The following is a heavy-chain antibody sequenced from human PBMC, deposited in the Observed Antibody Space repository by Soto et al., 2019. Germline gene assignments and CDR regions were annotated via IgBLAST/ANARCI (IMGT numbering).Heavy chain of an antibody. Sequence: HVLLQESGPGLVKPSETLSLTCSVSGGSISSYFLHWIRQAPGKGLEWIGYMYFNESTNYNPSLKSRVTISLDTSKSLFSLKLNSVTAADTAIYYCARDHKEAFDIWGQGTLVTVSS. CDR3: ARDHKEAFDI. J-gene: IGHJ3*02. V-gene: IGHV4-59*01. CDR2: MYFNEST. CDR1: GGSISSYF.